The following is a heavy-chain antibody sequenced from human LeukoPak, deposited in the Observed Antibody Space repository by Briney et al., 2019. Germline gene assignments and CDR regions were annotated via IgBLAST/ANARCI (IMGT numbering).Heavy chain of an antibody. V-gene: IGHV3-66*01. Sequence: GGSLTLSCAASGITVTSNHMSWVRQAPRKELEWVSVIYSGGSTYYADSVRGRFTISRDNSKNTLYLQMDSLRTADTAVYFCAKLYNYGYINWGQGTLVTVSS. CDR1: GITVTSNH. J-gene: IGHJ4*02. CDR2: IYSGGST. D-gene: IGHD5-18*01. CDR3: AKLYNYGYIN.